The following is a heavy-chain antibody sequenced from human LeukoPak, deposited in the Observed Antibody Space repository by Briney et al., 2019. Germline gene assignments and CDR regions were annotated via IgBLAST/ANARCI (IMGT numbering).Heavy chain of an antibody. D-gene: IGHD3-22*01. Sequence: SETLSLTCAVYGGSFSGYYWSWIRQPPGKGLEWIGEINHSGSTNYNPSLKSRVTISVDTSKNQFSLKLSSVTAADTAVYYCASHYYDSSGYYYWGQGTLVTVSS. CDR1: GGSFSGYY. CDR3: ASHYYDSSGYYY. V-gene: IGHV4-34*01. J-gene: IGHJ4*02. CDR2: INHSGST.